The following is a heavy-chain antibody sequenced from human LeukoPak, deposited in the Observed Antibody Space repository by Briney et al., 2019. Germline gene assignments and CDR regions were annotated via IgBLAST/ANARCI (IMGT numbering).Heavy chain of an antibody. J-gene: IGHJ4*02. CDR3: ARDDYYDSSRYVFVL. V-gene: IGHV4-38-2*02. CDR2: IYHSGST. D-gene: IGHD3-22*01. Sequence: KPSETLYLTCTVSGYSISSGYYWGWIRQPPGKGLEWIGSIYHSGSTYYNPSLKSRVTISVDTSKNQFSLKLSPVTAADTAVYYCARDDYYDSSRYVFVLWGQGTLVTVSS. CDR1: GYSISSGYY.